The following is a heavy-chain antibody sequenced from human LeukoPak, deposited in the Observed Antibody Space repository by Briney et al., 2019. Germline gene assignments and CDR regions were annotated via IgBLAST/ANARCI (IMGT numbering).Heavy chain of an antibody. CDR1: GGSISSYY. CDR3: ARRRGIGSAIEY. V-gene: IGHV4-4*09. J-gene: IGHJ4*02. D-gene: IGHD2-15*01. CDR2: IYTSGST. Sequence: SETLSLTCTVSGGSISSYYWSWIRQPPGKGLEWIGYIYTSGSTNYNPSLKSRVTISVDTSKNQFSLKLSSVTAAATAVYYCARRRGIGSAIEYWGERTPVTVSS.